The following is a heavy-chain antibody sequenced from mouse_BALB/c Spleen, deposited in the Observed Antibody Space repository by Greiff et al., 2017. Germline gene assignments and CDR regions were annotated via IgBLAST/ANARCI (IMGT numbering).Heavy chain of an antibody. Sequence: VKLVESGPGLVAPSQSLSITCTVSGFSLTSYGVHWVRQPPGKGLEWLGVIWAGGSTNYNSALMSRLSISKDNSKSQVFLKMNSLQTDDTAMYYCARDYYGSSYGGYFDVWGAGTTVTVSS. CDR2: IWAGGST. CDR3: ARDYYGSSYGGYFDV. V-gene: IGHV2-9*02. CDR1: GFSLTSYG. J-gene: IGHJ1*01. D-gene: IGHD1-1*01.